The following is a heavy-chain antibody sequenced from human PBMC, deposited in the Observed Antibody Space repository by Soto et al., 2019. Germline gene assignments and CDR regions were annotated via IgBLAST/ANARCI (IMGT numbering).Heavy chain of an antibody. CDR2: ISWNSGSI. J-gene: IGHJ6*01. CDR3: AKDIDDYYYYGMDV. CDR1: GFTFDDYA. V-gene: IGHV3-9*01. Sequence: EVQLVESGGGLVQPGRSLRLSCAASGFTFDDYAMHWVRQAPGKGLEWVSGISWNSGSIGYADSVKGRFTISRDNAKNSLYLQMNSLRAEDTALYYCAKDIDDYYYYGMDVW.